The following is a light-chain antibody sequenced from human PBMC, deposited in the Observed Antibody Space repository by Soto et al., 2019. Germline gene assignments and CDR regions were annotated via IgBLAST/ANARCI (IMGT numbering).Light chain of an antibody. V-gene: IGLV2-8*01. J-gene: IGLJ1*01. CDR1: SGDVGGYDY. Sequence: QSVLTPPPSASGSPGQSVTISCTGTSGDVGGYDYVSWYQQHPGKAPKLMIYEVTKRPSGVPDRFSGSKSGNTASLTVSGLQAEDEADYYCSSYAGSNNFVFGTGTKVTVL. CDR3: SSYAGSNNFV. CDR2: EVT.